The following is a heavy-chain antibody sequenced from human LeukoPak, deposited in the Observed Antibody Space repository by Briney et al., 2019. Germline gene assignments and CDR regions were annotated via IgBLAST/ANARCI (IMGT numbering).Heavy chain of an antibody. CDR2: ISSSSSYI. Sequence: GGSLRPSCAASGFTFSSYSMNWVRQAPGKGLEWVSSISSSSSYIYYADSVKGRFTISRDNAKNSLYLQMNSLRAGDTAVYYCASYDGDPQTHWGQGTLVTVSS. CDR1: GFTFSSYS. J-gene: IGHJ4*02. V-gene: IGHV3-21*01. D-gene: IGHD4-17*01. CDR3: ASYDGDPQTH.